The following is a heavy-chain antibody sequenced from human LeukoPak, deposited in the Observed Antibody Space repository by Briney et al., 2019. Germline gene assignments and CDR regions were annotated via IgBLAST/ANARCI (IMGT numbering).Heavy chain of an antibody. V-gene: IGHV4-31*03. CDR1: GVSISSGGYY. J-gene: IGHJ4*02. CDR2: IYYSGST. CDR3: ARNQLDNVMYY. D-gene: IGHD3-16*01. Sequence: SQTLSLTCTVSGVSISSGGYYWSWIRQHPGKGLEWIGYIYYSGSTYYNPSLKSRVTISVDTSKNQFSLKLSSVTAADTAVYYCARNQLDNVMYYWGQGTLVTVSS.